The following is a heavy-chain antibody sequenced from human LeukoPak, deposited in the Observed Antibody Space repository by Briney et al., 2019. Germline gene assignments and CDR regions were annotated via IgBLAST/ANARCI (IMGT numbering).Heavy chain of an antibody. D-gene: IGHD6-19*01. CDR3: ARRGGWYSDY. CDR1: GFTFGDYA. CDR2: ITSKAYGGTT. Sequence: GGSLRLSCTASGFTFGDYAMSWVRQAPGKGLEWVGLITSKAYGGTTEYAASVSGRFTISRDDSKSIAYLQINSLKTEDTAVYYCARRGGWYSDYWGQGTLVTVSS. J-gene: IGHJ4*02. V-gene: IGHV3-49*04.